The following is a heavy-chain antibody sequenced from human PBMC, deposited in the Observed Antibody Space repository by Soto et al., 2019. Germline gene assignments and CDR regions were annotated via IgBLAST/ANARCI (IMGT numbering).Heavy chain of an antibody. CDR1: GGSISSGGYY. J-gene: IGHJ4*02. D-gene: IGHD2-15*01. Sequence: SETLSLTCTVSGGSISSGGYYWSWIRQHPGKGLEWIGYIYYSGSTYYNPSLKSRVTISVDTSKNQFSLKLSSVTAADTAVYYCASSPLGYCSGGSCYSRPYFFDYWGQGTLVTVSS. CDR3: ASSPLGYCSGGSCYSRPYFFDY. CDR2: IYYSGST. V-gene: IGHV4-31*03.